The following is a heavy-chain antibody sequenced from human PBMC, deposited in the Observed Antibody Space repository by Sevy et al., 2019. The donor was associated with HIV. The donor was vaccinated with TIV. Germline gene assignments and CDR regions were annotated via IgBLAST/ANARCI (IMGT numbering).Heavy chain of an antibody. D-gene: IGHD4-17*01. CDR3: ARIYGDYRVGAFDI. Sequence: GGSLRLSCAASGFTFSSYWMSWVRQAPGKGLEWAANIKQDGSEKYYVDSVKGRFTISRDNAKNSLYLQMNSLRAEDTAVYYCARIYGDYRVGAFDIWGQGTMVTVSS. V-gene: IGHV3-7*01. CDR2: IKQDGSEK. J-gene: IGHJ3*02. CDR1: GFTFSSYW.